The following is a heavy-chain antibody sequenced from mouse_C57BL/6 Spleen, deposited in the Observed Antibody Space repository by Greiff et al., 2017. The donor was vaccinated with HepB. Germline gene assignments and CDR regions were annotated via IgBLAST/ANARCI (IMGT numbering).Heavy chain of an antibody. D-gene: IGHD5-1*01. Sequence: QVQLKQSGAELVKPGASVKISCKASGYAFSSYWMNWVKQRPGKGLEWIGQIYPGDGDTNYNGKFKGKATLTADKSSSTAYMQLSSLTSEDSEVYFCARTTYEYFDGRGTGTTVTVSS. CDR3: ARTTYEYFDG. CDR2: IYPGDGDT. CDR1: GYAFSSYW. V-gene: IGHV1-80*01. J-gene: IGHJ1*03.